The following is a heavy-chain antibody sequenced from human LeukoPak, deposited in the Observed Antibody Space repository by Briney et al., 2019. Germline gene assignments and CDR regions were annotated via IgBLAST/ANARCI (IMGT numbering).Heavy chain of an antibody. CDR1: GYTFTGYY. D-gene: IGHD6-13*01. CDR3: ARDLGTYSSTRTFQNWFDP. CDR2: INPNSGGT. J-gene: IGHJ5*02. Sequence: ASVKVSCKASGYTFTGYYMHWVRQAPGQGLEWMGWINPNSGGTNYAQKFQGRVTMTRDTSISTAYMELSRLRSDDTAVYYCARDLGTYSSTRTFQNWFDPLGQGTLVTVSS. V-gene: IGHV1-2*02.